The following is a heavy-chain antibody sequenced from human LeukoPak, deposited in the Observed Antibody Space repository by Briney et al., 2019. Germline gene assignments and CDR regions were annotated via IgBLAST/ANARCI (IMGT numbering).Heavy chain of an antibody. J-gene: IGHJ5*02. CDR2: INHSGST. CDR1: GGSFSGYY. Sequence: KSSETLSLTCAVYGGSFSGYYWSWIRQPPGKGLEWIGEINHSGSTNYNPSLKSRVTISVDTSKNQFSLKLSSVTAADTAVNYCAIDYYDSSGYPTENWFDPWGQGTLVTVSS. CDR3: AIDYYDSSGYPTENWFDP. D-gene: IGHD3-22*01. V-gene: IGHV4-34*01.